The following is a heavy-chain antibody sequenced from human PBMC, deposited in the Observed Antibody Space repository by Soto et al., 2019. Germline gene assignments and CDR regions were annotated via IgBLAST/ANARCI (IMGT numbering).Heavy chain of an antibody. J-gene: IGHJ5*02. CDR3: ATHRNAGCFNP. V-gene: IGHV5-51*01. CDR2: IYPDDSDV. CDR1: GYGFATFW. Sequence: GESLKISCKASGYGFATFWIVWVRQVPGKGLEWMGVIYPDDSDVTYSPPFQGQVTISADKSTTTAYLHWRDLRAPDTAIYYCATHRNAGCFNPRDQGPTITVSS.